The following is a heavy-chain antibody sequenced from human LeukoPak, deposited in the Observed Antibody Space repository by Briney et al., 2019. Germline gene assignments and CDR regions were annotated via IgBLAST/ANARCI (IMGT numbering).Heavy chain of an antibody. CDR2: ISAYNGNR. Sequence: ASVKVSCKASGYTFTSYGISWVRQAPGQGLEWMGWISAYNGNRNYAQKLQGRVTMTTDTSTSTAYMELRSLRSDDTAVYYCARVLTGYYNPYYYYYGMDVWGKGTTVTVSS. J-gene: IGHJ6*04. D-gene: IGHD3-9*01. CDR3: ARVLTGYYNPYYYYYGMDV. V-gene: IGHV1-18*04. CDR1: GYTFTSYG.